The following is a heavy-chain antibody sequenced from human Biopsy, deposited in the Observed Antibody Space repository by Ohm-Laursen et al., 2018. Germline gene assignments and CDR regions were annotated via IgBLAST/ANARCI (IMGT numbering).Heavy chain of an antibody. Sequence: SVSPSCTPSGYTFGNYGVTWVRHAPGRGLGWMGWISAYNNNNTNYAQKFQGRVTLTTDTSTSTVHMELRSLRSDDTAVYYCARLLQTDGDGFWSGYYDYWGQGTLVTVSS. CDR1: GYTFGNYG. V-gene: IGHV1-18*01. D-gene: IGHD3-3*01. CDR2: ISAYNNNNT. J-gene: IGHJ4*02. CDR3: ARLLQTDGDGFWSGYYDY.